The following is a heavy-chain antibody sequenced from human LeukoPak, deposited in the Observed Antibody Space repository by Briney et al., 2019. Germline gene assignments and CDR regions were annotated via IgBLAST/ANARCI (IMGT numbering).Heavy chain of an antibody. CDR3: TYGDATFDY. V-gene: IGHV3-64D*06. CDR2: ISSNGGST. D-gene: IGHD4-17*01. J-gene: IGHJ4*02. Sequence: GGSLRLSCSASGFTFSSYAMHWVRQALEKGLEYVSAISSNGGSTYYADSVTGRFTISRDNSKNTLHLQMSSLRAEDTAVYYCTYGDATFDYWGQGTLVTVSS. CDR1: GFTFSSYA.